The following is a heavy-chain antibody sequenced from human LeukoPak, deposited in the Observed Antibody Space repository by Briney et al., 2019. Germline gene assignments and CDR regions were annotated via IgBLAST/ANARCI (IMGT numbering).Heavy chain of an antibody. V-gene: IGHV3-21*04. CDR1: AFTFSSYS. Sequence: GGSLRLSCAASAFTFSSYSMNWVRQAPGKGLEWVSSISSRSSYIYYADSVKGRFTISRDNAKNTLYLQMNSLRAEDTAVYYCAKYLTARGPPYALDVWGQGTTVTVSS. J-gene: IGHJ6*02. CDR2: ISSRSSYI. CDR3: AKYLTARGPPYALDV. D-gene: IGHD1-14*01.